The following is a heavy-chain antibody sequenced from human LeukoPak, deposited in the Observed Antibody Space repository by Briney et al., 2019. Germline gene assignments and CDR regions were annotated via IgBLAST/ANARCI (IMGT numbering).Heavy chain of an antibody. CDR1: GYSISRGYS. CDR3: ARLHVLRYFDWLPSDNWFDP. J-gene: IGHJ5*02. CDR2: IYHSGST. D-gene: IGHD3-9*01. V-gene: IGHV4-38-2*02. Sequence: SETLSLTCTVSGYSISRGYSWGWLRQPPGKGLEWIGNIYHSGSTNYSPSLKSRVTISVDTSKNPFSLKLSSVTAAGTAVYYCARLHVLRYFDWLPSDNWFDPWGQGTLVTVSS.